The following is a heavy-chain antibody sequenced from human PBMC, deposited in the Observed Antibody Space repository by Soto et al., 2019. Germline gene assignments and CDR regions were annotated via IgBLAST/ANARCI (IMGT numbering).Heavy chain of an antibody. CDR1: GGTFSSYA. D-gene: IGHD5-12*01. J-gene: IGHJ6*02. CDR2: IIPIFGTA. CDR3: AREGLATIKDYYYYGMDV. V-gene: IGHV1-69*06. Sequence: SVKVSCKASGGTFSSYAISWVRQAPGQGLEWMGGIIPIFGTANNAQKFQGRVTITADKSTSTAYMELSSLRSEDTAVYYCAREGLATIKDYYYYGMDVWGQGTTVTVSS.